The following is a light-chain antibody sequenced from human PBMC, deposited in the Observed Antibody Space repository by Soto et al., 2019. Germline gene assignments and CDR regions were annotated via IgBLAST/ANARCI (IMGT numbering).Light chain of an antibody. Sequence: QSALTQPPSASGTPGQRVTISCSGSTSNIGTNTVNWYQQLPGTAPKLLIYSNSQRPSGVPDRFSGSKSGTSASLAISGLQSDDESDYYCAVWDDSLNGPVFGGGTKLTVL. V-gene: IGLV1-44*01. CDR1: TSNIGTNT. CDR2: SNS. CDR3: AVWDDSLNGPV. J-gene: IGLJ2*01.